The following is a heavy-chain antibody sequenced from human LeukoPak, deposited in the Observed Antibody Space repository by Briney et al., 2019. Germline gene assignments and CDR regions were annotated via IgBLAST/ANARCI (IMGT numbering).Heavy chain of an antibody. Sequence: GGSLRLSCSASGFPFSTLGMHWVRQAPGKGLEHVSTIGSDGDGTYYADSVKDRFIISRDNSRNAVYLQMSSLRPEDTAVYYCVSPVFINFWGQGTLVTVSS. J-gene: IGHJ4*01. D-gene: IGHD1-14*01. CDR3: VSPVFINF. CDR2: IGSDGDGT. CDR1: GFPFSTLG. V-gene: IGHV3-64D*06.